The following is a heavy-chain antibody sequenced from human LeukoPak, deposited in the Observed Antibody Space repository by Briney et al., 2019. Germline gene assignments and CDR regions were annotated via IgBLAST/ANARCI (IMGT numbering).Heavy chain of an antibody. Sequence: YPSETLSLTCTVSGGSISSYYWSWIRQPPGKGLEWIGYIHYTGSTNHNPSLKSRITISIDTSKNQFSLKLSSVTAADTAVYYCAGTSSSYCSGGSCYGKFQTWGQGTLVIVSS. CDR1: GGSISSYY. D-gene: IGHD2-15*01. CDR3: AGTSSSYCSGGSCYGKFQT. CDR2: IHYTGST. J-gene: IGHJ1*01. V-gene: IGHV4-59*08.